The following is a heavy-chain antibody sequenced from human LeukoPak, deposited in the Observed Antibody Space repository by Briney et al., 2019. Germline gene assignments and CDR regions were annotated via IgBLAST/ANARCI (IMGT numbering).Heavy chain of an antibody. J-gene: IGHJ3*02. D-gene: IGHD3-3*01. CDR1: GFTFSNYA. Sequence: PGRSLRLSCAASGFTFSNYAMHWVRQAPGKGLEWVAITSYDGNTKYYADSVKGRFTISRDNPKNTLYLQMNSLRAEDTAVYYCARDRGYDFWSGGVQGDAFDIWGQGTMVTVSS. V-gene: IGHV3-30-3*01. CDR3: ARDRGYDFWSGGVQGDAFDI. CDR2: TSYDGNTK.